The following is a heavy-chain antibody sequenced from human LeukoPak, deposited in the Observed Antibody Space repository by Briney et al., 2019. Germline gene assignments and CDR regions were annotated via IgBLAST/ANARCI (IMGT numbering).Heavy chain of an antibody. V-gene: IGHV3-53*01. CDR2: NYSGGST. CDR3: ARSGSGSDYYFYYMDV. J-gene: IGHJ6*03. D-gene: IGHD3-10*01. CDR1: GFTVSSNY. Sequence: GGSLRLSCAASGFTVSSNYMSWVRQAPGKGLEWVSVNYSGGSTYYADSVKGRFTISRDNSKNTLYLQMNSLRAEDTAVYYCARSGSGSDYYFYYMDVWGKGTTVTVSS.